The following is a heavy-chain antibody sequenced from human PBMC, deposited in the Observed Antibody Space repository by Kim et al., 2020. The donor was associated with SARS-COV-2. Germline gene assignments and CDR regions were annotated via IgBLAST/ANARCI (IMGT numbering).Heavy chain of an antibody. Sequence: GGSLRLSCAASGFTFSSYGMSWVRQAPGKGLEWVSAIGGSGGTTYYADSVKGRFTVSRDNSKNTLYLQMNSLTAEDTAMYSCVKHRSGYSDYWGQGTLVTVSS. D-gene: IGHD3-3*01. CDR3: VKHRSGYSDY. J-gene: IGHJ4*02. V-gene: IGHV3-23*01. CDR1: GFTFSSYG. CDR2: IGGSGGTT.